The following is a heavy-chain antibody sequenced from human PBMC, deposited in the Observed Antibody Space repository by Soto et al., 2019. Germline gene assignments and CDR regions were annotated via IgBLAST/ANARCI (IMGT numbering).Heavy chain of an antibody. V-gene: IGHV5-51*01. Sequence: GESLKISCKGSGYSFTTYWIGWVRQMPGKGLEWMGIIYGSDSDTRYSPSFQGQATISADKSISTAYLQWSSLKASDTATYYCARLRYCSGGNCYGDYWGQGTLVTVSS. D-gene: IGHD2-15*01. J-gene: IGHJ4*02. CDR2: IYGSDSDT. CDR1: GYSFTTYW. CDR3: ARLRYCSGGNCYGDY.